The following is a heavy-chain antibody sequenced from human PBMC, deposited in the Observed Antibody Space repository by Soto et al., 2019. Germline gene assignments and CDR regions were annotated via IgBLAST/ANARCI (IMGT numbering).Heavy chain of an antibody. V-gene: IGHV1-18*01. J-gene: IGHJ6*02. D-gene: IGHD3-16*01. CDR3: VMVDNYVTPTQQDG. Sequence: QVQLVQSGDEVKKPGASVKVSCKASGYIFVNYGIAWVRQAPGQGLEWMGWISPYTGNTHSATKIQGRLTMTTDTXXSTAYMDLGSLTSDDTAVYYCVMVDNYVTPTQQDGWGQGTTVTVSS. CDR1: GYIFVNYG. CDR2: ISPYTGNT.